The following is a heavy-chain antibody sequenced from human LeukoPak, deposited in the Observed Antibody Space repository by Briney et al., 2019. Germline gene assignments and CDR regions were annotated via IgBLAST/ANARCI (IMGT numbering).Heavy chain of an antibody. CDR3: TTFYTRLTDY. D-gene: IGHD2/OR15-2a*01. J-gene: IGHJ4*02. V-gene: IGHV3-7*05. Sequence: GGSLRLSWAASGLIFNTYWISWVRQAPGKGLEWLATMNQDGSEKYYVDSVKGRFTISRDNAKNSLFLQMNSLRAEDTAVYYCTTFYTRLTDYWGQGTLVTVSS. CDR2: MNQDGSEK. CDR1: GLIFNTYW.